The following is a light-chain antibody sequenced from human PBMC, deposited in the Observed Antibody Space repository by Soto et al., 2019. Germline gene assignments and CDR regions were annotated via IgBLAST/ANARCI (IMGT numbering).Light chain of an antibody. Sequence: EIVMTQSPATLSVSPGERATLSCRASQSVSSNLAWYQQKPDQAPRLLIYGASTRATGIPARFSGSGSGTEFTLTISSLQSEDFAVYYCQQSGTFGQGTKLEIK. CDR3: QQSGT. CDR2: GAS. J-gene: IGKJ2*01. CDR1: QSVSSN. V-gene: IGKV3-15*01.